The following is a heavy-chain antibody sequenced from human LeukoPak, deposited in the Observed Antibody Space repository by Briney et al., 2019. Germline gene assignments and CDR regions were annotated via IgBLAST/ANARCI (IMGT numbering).Heavy chain of an antibody. CDR1: GFAFSTYV. J-gene: IGHJ4*02. CDR2: ISGSGGST. V-gene: IGHV3-23*01. Sequence: GGSLRLSCAASGFAFSTYVMSWVRQAPGKGLEWVSAISGSGGSTYYADSVKGRFTISRDNSKNTLYLQMNSLGADDTAVYYCAKGNWRYFDYWGQGTLVTVSS. CDR3: AKGNWRYFDY. D-gene: IGHD1-1*01.